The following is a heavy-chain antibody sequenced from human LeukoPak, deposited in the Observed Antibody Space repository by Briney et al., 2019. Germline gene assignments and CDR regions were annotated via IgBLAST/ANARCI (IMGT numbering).Heavy chain of an antibody. CDR3: ARDPGYSIEFDP. Sequence: PSETLSLTCTVSGGSISSGSYYWSCIRQPAGKGLECIGRIYTSGSTNYNPSLKSRVTISVDTSKNQFSLKLSSVTAADTAVYYCARDPGYSIEFDPWGQRTLVTVSS. V-gene: IGHV4-61*02. J-gene: IGHJ5*02. CDR1: GGSISSGSYY. CDR2: IYTSGST. D-gene: IGHD6-13*01.